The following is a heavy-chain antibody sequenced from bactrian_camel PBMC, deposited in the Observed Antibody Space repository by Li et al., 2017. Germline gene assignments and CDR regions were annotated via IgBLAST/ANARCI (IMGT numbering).Heavy chain of an antibody. CDR3: AARGPCCYTKLSVADFTY. J-gene: IGHJ6*01. D-gene: IGHD2*01. CDR1: GFSFEDSD. CDR2: MSGDGST. V-gene: IGHV3S55*01. Sequence: HVQLVESGGDSVHSGGSLRLSCKHSGFSFEDSDIGWSRQAPGNVCELVAVMSGDGSTEYTESVKGRFHISQDDAKKTVYLQMNSLKPEDTAMYYCAARGPCCYTKLSVADFTYWGQGTQVTVS.